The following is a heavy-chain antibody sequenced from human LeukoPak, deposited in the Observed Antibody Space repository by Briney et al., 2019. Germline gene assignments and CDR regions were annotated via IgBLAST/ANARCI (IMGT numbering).Heavy chain of an antibody. J-gene: IGHJ6*04. Sequence: GRSLGLSCAASGFTFSSYGMHWVRQAPGKGLEWVAVIWYDGSNKYYADSVKGRFTISRDNSKNTLYLQMNSLRAEDTAVYYCARVQLTGYYYYSGMDVWGKGTTVTVSS. CDR1: GFTFSSYG. CDR2: IWYDGSNK. V-gene: IGHV3-33*01. D-gene: IGHD7-27*01. CDR3: ARVQLTGYYYYSGMDV.